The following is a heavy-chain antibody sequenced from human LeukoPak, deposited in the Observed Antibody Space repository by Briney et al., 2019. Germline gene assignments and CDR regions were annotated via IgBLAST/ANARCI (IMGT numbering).Heavy chain of an antibody. V-gene: IGHV1-2*02. Sequence: GASVKVSCKASGYTFTGYYMHWVRQAPGQGLEWMGWINPNSGGTNYAQKFQGRVTMTRDTSISTAYMELSRLRSDDTAVYYCARDVGGYSGYDRHFDYWGQGTLVTVSS. CDR2: INPNSGGT. D-gene: IGHD5-12*01. CDR1: GYTFTGYY. J-gene: IGHJ4*02. CDR3: ARDVGGYSGYDRHFDY.